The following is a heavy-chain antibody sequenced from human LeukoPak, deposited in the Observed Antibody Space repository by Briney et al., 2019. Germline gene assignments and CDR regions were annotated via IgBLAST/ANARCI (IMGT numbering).Heavy chain of an antibody. CDR1: GGSISSSNYY. Sequence: SETLSLTCTVSGGSISSSNYYWGWIRQPPGKGLEWIGSIYYSGSTYYNPSLKSRVTISVDTSKNQFSLKLSSVTAADTAVYYCAHFRGGSFDFWGQETMVTVSS. D-gene: IGHD3-16*01. V-gene: IGHV4-39*01. J-gene: IGHJ3*01. CDR2: IYYSGST. CDR3: AHFRGGSFDF.